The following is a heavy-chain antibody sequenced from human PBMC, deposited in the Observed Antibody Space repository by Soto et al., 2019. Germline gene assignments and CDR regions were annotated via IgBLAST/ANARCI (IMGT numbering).Heavy chain of an antibody. CDR2: IIPIFGTA. J-gene: IGHJ4*02. V-gene: IGHV1-69*13. CDR3: ARIGYSYGGYYFDP. D-gene: IGHD5-18*01. CDR1: RGTFSSYA. Sequence: ASVEVSCKXSRGTFSSYAISWVRQAPGQGLEWMGGIIPIFGTANYAQKFQGRVTVTADESTSTAYMELSSLRSEDTAVYYCARIGYSYGGYYFDPWGQGTLVTVSS.